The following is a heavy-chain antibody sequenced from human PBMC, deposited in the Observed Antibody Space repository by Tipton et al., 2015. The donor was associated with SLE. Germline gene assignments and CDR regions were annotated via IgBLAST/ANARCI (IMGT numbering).Heavy chain of an antibody. CDR2: IYTSGSS. Sequence: TLSLTCTVSSGSISSGSYSWSWVRQPAGKKLEWIGRIYTSGSSTYNPSLKSRVTISVDTSNNQFSLKLSSVTAADTAVYYCARESVDWYFGLWGRGTLVTVSS. CDR1: SGSISSGSYS. V-gene: IGHV4-61*02. D-gene: IGHD2-15*01. CDR3: ARESVDWYFGL. J-gene: IGHJ2*01.